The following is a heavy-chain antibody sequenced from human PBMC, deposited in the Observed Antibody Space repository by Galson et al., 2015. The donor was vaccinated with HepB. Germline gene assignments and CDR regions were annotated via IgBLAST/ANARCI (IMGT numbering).Heavy chain of an antibody. Sequence: SLRLSCAASGFTFSSYWMSWVRQAPGKGLEWVANIKQDGSEKYYVDSVKGRFTISRDNAKNSLYLQMNSLRAEDTAVYYCARVGYCSGGSCYRPFDYWGQGTLVTVSS. J-gene: IGHJ4*02. V-gene: IGHV3-7*04. CDR1: GFTFSSYW. D-gene: IGHD2-15*01. CDR3: ARVGYCSGGSCYRPFDY. CDR2: IKQDGSEK.